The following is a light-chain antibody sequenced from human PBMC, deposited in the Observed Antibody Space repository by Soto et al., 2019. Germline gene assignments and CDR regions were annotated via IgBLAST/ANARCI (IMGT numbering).Light chain of an antibody. CDR1: QSVSSY. CDR2: DAS. Sequence: EIVLTQSPATLSLSPGERATLSCRASQSVSSYLAWYQQKPGQAPRLLIYDASNRATGIPARFSGSGSGTDFTLTISCLEPEDCAVYYCQQRSNWPPYTFVQGTKLEIK. J-gene: IGKJ2*01. V-gene: IGKV3-11*01. CDR3: QQRSNWPPYT.